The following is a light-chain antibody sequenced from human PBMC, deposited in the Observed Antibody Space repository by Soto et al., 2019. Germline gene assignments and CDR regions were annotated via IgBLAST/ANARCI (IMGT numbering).Light chain of an antibody. CDR1: SSDVGGYNY. V-gene: IGLV2-14*01. CDR2: EVS. CDR3: SSYTTRSTLV. Sequence: QSVLTQPASVSGSPGQSITISCTGTSSDVGGYNYVSWYQHHPGKAPKLMIYEVSNRPSGVSNRFSGSKSGNTASLTISGLQAEDEADYYCSSYTTRSTLVFGGGTKVTVL. J-gene: IGLJ2*01.